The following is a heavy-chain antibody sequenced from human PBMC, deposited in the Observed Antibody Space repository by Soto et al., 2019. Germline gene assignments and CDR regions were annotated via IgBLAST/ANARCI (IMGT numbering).Heavy chain of an antibody. V-gene: IGHV3-21*04. CDR1: GITHDTCF. CDR3: AREDRIIMPAVSDS. CDR2: VSKSDYA. J-gene: IGHJ4*01. Sequence: STSRSGLPAGITHDTCFINLVFAATVKGLEWVSTVSKSDYAYYSDLVKGRFTSSRDNAKNTVSLQMNTLRAEDTAGDVCAREDRIIMPAVSDSWGQGTGVNGSA. D-gene: IGHD2-2*01.